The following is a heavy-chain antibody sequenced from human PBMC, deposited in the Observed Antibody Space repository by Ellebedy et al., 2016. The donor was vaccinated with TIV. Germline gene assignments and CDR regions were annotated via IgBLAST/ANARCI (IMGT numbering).Heavy chain of an antibody. V-gene: IGHV1-18*01. J-gene: IGHJ6*02. CDR1: GYTFTSYG. D-gene: IGHD3-22*01. CDR3: ARGRHNRFPITMIVVVYYYYYGMDV. Sequence: AASVKVSCKASGYTFTSYGISWVRQAPGQGLEWMGWISAYNGNTNYAQKLQGRVTMTTDTSTSTAYMELRSLRSDDTAVYYCARGRHNRFPITMIVVVYYYYYGMDVWGQGTTVTVSS. CDR2: ISAYNGNT.